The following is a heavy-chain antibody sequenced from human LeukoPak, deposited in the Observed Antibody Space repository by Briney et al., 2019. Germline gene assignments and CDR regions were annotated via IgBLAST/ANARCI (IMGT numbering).Heavy chain of an antibody. D-gene: IGHD4-17*01. CDR3: ATLGGDYEVQRTFDY. CDR2: INPNSGGT. CDR1: GYTFTGYY. Sequence: GASVKVSCKASGYTFTGYYMHWVRQAPGQGLEWMGWINPNSGGTNYAQKFQGRVTMTRDTSISTAYMELSRLRSDDTAVYYCATLGGDYEVQRTFDYWGQGTLVTVSS. J-gene: IGHJ4*02. V-gene: IGHV1-2*02.